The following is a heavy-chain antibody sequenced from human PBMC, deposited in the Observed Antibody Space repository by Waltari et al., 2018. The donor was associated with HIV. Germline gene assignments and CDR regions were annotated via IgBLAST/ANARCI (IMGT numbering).Heavy chain of an antibody. D-gene: IGHD3-16*01. V-gene: IGHV1-2*02. CDR1: GYTFSDYY. CDR2: IDPNSGGT. Sequence: QVQLVQSGAEVKKPGASVKVSCKAYGYTFSDYYTHWVRQAPGQGLEWMGWIDPNSGGTNYAQKFQGRVTMTRDTSTSTAYMELSRLRSDDTAVYYCAREGFGFDYWGQGTLVTVSS. J-gene: IGHJ4*02. CDR3: AREGFGFDY.